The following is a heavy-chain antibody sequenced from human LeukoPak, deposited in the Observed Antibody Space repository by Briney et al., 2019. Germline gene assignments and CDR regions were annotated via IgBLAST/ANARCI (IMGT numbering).Heavy chain of an antibody. CDR3: AELGITMIGGV. D-gene: IGHD3-10*02. J-gene: IGHJ6*04. CDR1: GFTFSSYE. CDR2: ISSSGSTI. Sequence: GGSLRLSCAASGFTFSSYEMNWVRPAPGQGLEWVSYISSSGSTIYYADSVKGRFTISRDNAKNSLYLQMNSLRAEDTAVYYCAELGITMIGGVWGKGTTVTISS. V-gene: IGHV3-48*03.